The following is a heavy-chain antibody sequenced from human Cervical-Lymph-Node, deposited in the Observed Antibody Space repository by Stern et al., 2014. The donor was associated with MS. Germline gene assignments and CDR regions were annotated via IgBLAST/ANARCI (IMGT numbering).Heavy chain of an antibody. CDR1: GGTISSGDYY. CDR2: IYYSGST. J-gene: IGHJ4*02. V-gene: IGHV4-30-4*01. CDR3: ARGRRGSSSSFNY. Sequence: QLQLQESGPGLVKPSQTLSLTCTVSGGTISSGDYYWSWIRPPPGKGLERIGYIYYSGSTYYNPSLKSRVTISGETSKNQFSLKLSSVTAADTAMYYCARGRRGSSSSFNYWGQGTLVTVSS. D-gene: IGHD6-6*01.